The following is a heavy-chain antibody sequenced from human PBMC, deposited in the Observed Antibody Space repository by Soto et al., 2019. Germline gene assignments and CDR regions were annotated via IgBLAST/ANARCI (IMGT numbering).Heavy chain of an antibody. CDR2: IIPMFGTA. CDR3: ARGSRDCSGGSCFPLPTAEYFRH. J-gene: IGHJ1*01. V-gene: IGHV1-69*13. Sequence: SVKVSCKVSGGTFSSYVFSWVRQAPGQGLEWMGGIIPMFGTADHAQKFQGRVTLIADESTSTAYMELSSLRSEDTAVYYCARGSRDCSGGSCFPLPTAEYFRHWGQGTLVTVSS. D-gene: IGHD2-15*01. CDR1: GGTFSSYV.